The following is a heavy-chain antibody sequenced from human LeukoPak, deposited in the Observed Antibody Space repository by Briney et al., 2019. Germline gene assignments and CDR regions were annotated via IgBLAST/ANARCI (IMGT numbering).Heavy chain of an antibody. V-gene: IGHV3-15*01. CDR2: IKSRNRGETV. CDR1: GFTFSDAW. J-gene: IGHJ4*02. CDR3: TTDGSTTLSNTFDY. D-gene: IGHD1-26*01. Sequence: GGSLRPSCAASGFTFSDAWMNWVRLAPGKGLEWVGRIKSRNRGETVDYAAPVKGRFTISRDDPKTTVYLQMNSLKTEDTAIYYCTTDGSTTLSNTFDYWGQGTLVTVSS.